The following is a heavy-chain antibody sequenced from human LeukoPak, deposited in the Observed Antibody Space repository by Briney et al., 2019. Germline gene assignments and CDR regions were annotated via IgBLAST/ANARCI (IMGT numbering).Heavy chain of an antibody. CDR3: ATRGSNHFFDY. CDR1: GFTFSSYA. V-gene: IGHV3-23*01. D-gene: IGHD2-8*01. CDR2: ISGSGGST. Sequence: GGSLRLSCAASGFTFSSYAMSWVRQAPGKGLEWVSAISGSGGSTYYADSVKGRLTISRDNSKNTLYLQMNSLRAEDTAVYYCATRGSNHFFDYWGQGTLVTVSS. J-gene: IGHJ4*02.